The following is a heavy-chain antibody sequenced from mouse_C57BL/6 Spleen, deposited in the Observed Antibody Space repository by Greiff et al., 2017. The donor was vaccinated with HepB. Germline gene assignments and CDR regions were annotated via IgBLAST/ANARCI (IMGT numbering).Heavy chain of an antibody. CDR3: ARPQLGRGYAMDY. V-gene: IGHV5-17*01. CDR2: ISSGSSTI. Sequence: DVKLVESGGGLVKPGGSLKLSCAASGFTFSDYGMHWVRQAPEKGLEWVAYISSGSSTIYYADTVKGRFTISRDNAKNTLFLQMTSLRSEDTAMYNCARPQLGRGYAMDYWGQGTSVTVAS. J-gene: IGHJ4*01. CDR1: GFTFSDYG. D-gene: IGHD4-1*02.